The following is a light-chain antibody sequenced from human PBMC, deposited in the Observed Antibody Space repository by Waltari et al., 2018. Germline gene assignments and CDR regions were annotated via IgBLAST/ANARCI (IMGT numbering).Light chain of an antibody. CDR3: AAWDDSLNGVM. CDR1: SSNIGGHS. J-gene: IGLJ3*02. Sequence: QSVLTQPPSASGTPGQRVTISCSGSSSNIGGHSVNWYQQFPGTAPKLLIFTNSQRPSGVPVRFSGSKSDTSASLAIRGLQSDDEADYYCAAWDDSLNGVMFGGGTKLTVL. CDR2: TNS. V-gene: IGLV1-44*01.